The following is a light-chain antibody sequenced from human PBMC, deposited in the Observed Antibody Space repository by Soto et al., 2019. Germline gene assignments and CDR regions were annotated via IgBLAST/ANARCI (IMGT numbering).Light chain of an antibody. J-gene: IGLJ3*02. V-gene: IGLV7-46*01. CDR1: TGNVTSTHY. CDR2: DTS. Sequence: QPVVTQEPSVTVSPGGTVTLTCDSSTGNVTSTHYPYWFQQKPGQVPRALIYDTSGKHSWTPARFSGSLLGGKPALILSGAQPEDEADYYCSLSDSGVRVFGGGTKLTVL. CDR3: SLSDSGVRV.